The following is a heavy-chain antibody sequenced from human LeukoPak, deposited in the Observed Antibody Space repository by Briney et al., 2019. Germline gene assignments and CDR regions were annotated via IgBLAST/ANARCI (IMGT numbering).Heavy chain of an antibody. CDR1: GFTFSSYG. J-gene: IGHJ4*02. CDR2: IRYDGSNK. CDR3: ASVLLVRKDY. D-gene: IGHD6-13*01. Sequence: GGSLRLSCAASGFTFSSYGMHWVRQAPGKGLEWVAFIRYDGSNKYYADSVKGRFTISRDNSKNTLYLQMNSLRAEDTAVYYCASVLLVRKDYWGQGTLVTVSS. V-gene: IGHV3-30*02.